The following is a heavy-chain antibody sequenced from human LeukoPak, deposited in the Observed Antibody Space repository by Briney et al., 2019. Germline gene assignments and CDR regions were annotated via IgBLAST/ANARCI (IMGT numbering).Heavy chain of an antibody. CDR2: ISSSSSYI. CDR3: ARDKRSGWSEYYFDY. J-gene: IGHJ4*02. CDR1: GFTFSNAW. Sequence: GGSLRLSCAASGFTFSNAWMNWVRQAPGKGLEWVSSISSSSSYIYYADSVKGRFTISRDNAKNSLYLQMNSLRAEDTAVYYCARDKRSGWSEYYFDYWGQGTLVTVSS. D-gene: IGHD6-19*01. V-gene: IGHV3-21*01.